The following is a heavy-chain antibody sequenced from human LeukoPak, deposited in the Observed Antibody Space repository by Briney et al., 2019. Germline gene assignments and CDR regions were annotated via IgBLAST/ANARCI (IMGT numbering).Heavy chain of an antibody. V-gene: IGHV4-39*07. CDR1: GGSISSSSYY. D-gene: IGHD5-18*01. CDR3: ARLDTAMAPRGFDY. CDR2: IYYSGNT. Sequence: SETLSLTCTVSGGSISSSSYYWGWIRQPPGKGLEWIGSIYYSGNTYYNPSLKSRVTISVDTSKNQFSLKLSSVTAADTAVYYCARLDTAMAPRGFDYWGQGTLVTVSS. J-gene: IGHJ4*02.